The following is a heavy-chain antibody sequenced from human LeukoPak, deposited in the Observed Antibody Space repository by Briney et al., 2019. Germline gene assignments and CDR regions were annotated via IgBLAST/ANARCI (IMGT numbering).Heavy chain of an antibody. D-gene: IGHD2-2*01. Sequence: SQTLSLTCAISGDSVSSNSVTWNWIRQSPSRGLEWLGRTYYRSTWYNDYAVSVRGRITVNPDTSKNQFSLHLNSVTPQDTAVYYCARRLTQYDCFDPWGQGILVTVSS. CDR2: TYYRSTWYN. V-gene: IGHV6-1*01. J-gene: IGHJ5*02. CDR3: ARRLTQYDCFDP. CDR1: GDSVSSNSVT.